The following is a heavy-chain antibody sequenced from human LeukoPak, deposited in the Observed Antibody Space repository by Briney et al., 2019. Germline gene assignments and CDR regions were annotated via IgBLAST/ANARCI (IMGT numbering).Heavy chain of an antibody. Sequence: SETLSLTCAVYGGSFSGYYWSWIRQPPGKGLEWIGEINHSGSTNYNPSLKSRVTISVDTSKNQFSLKLSSVTAADTAVYYCAGIWVVSAAIPHSKYGMDVWGKGTTVTVSS. V-gene: IGHV4-34*01. J-gene: IGHJ6*04. D-gene: IGHD2-2*01. CDR2: INHSGST. CDR1: GGSFSGYY. CDR3: AGIWVVSAAIPHSKYGMDV.